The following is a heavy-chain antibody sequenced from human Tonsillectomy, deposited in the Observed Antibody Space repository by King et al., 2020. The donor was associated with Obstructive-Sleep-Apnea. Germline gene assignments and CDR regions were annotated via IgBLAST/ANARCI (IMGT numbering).Heavy chain of an antibody. V-gene: IGHV4-59*08. CDR1: GGSISSYY. Sequence: QLQESGPGLVKPSETLSLTCTVSGGSISSYYWSWIRQPPGKGLEWIGYIYYSGSTNYNPSLKSRVTISVDTSKNQFSLKLSSVTAADTAVYYCARARTGSWFDPWGQGTRVTVSS. J-gene: IGHJ5*02. CDR3: ARARTGSWFDP. D-gene: IGHD1-14*01. CDR2: IYYSGST.